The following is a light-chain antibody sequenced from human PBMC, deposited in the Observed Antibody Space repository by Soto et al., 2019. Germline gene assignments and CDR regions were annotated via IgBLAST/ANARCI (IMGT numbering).Light chain of an antibody. J-gene: IGKJ2*01. Sequence: DIVMTQSPLSLPVTPGEPASISCRSSQSLLHSNGYNYLDWYLQKPGQSPQLLIYLGSNRASGVPYRFSGSGSGTDFTLKISRVEAEDVWVYYCMRALQTPRTFGQGTKLEIK. CDR2: LGS. V-gene: IGKV2-28*01. CDR3: MRALQTPRT. CDR1: QSLLHSNGYNY.